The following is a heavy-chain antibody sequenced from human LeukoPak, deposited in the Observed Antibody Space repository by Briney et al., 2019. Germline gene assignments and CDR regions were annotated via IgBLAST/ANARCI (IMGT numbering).Heavy chain of an antibody. Sequence: GGPLRPSCAASGFTFTSYSMNWVRQAPGKGLEGVSSISSSSSYIYYANSVKGRFTISRDNAKNSLYLQMNSVRAEDTAVYYCARASAVPAANNFDYWGQGTLVTVSS. CDR1: GFTFTSYS. D-gene: IGHD2-2*01. CDR2: ISSSSSYI. CDR3: ARASAVPAANNFDY. J-gene: IGHJ4*02. V-gene: IGHV3-21*01.